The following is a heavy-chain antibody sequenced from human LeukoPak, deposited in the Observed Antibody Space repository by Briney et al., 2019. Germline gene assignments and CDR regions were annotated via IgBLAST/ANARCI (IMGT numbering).Heavy chain of an antibody. J-gene: IGHJ3*02. CDR1: GYTFTSYG. CDR3: ARDRQLLYPDAFDI. D-gene: IGHD2-2*02. Sequence: ASVKVSCKASGYTFTSYGISWVRQAPGQGLEWMGWISAYNGNTNYAQKLQGRVTMTTDTSTSTAYMELRSLRSDDTAVYYCARDRQLLYPDAFDIWGQGTMVTVSS. V-gene: IGHV1-18*01. CDR2: ISAYNGNT.